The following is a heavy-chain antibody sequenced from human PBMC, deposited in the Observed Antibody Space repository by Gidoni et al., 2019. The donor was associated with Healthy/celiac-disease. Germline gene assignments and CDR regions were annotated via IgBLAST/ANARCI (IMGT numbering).Heavy chain of an antibody. CDR2: IYYSGST. D-gene: IGHD6-13*01. CDR3: ARLDKGIAAAL. J-gene: IGHJ4*02. Sequence: QLQLQESGPGLVKPSATLSLTCTVSGGSISSSSYYWGWIRQPPGKGLEWIGSIYYSGSTYYNPSLKSRVTISVDTSKNQFSLKLSAVTAADTAVYYCARLDKGIAAALWGQGTLVTVSS. CDR1: GGSISSSSYY. V-gene: IGHV4-39*01.